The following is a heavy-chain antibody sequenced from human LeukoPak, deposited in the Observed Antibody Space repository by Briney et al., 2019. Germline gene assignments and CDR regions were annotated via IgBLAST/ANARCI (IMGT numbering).Heavy chain of an antibody. D-gene: IGHD1-14*01. J-gene: IGHJ5*02. Sequence: NPSETLSLTCAVYGGSFSGYYWSWIRQPPGKGLEWIGEINHSGSTNYNPSLKSRVTISVDTSKNQFSLKLSSVTAADTAVYYCVRDPTGWEGGDRWGQGTLVTASS. CDR2: INHSGST. CDR1: GGSFSGYY. CDR3: VRDPTGWEGGDR. V-gene: IGHV4-34*01.